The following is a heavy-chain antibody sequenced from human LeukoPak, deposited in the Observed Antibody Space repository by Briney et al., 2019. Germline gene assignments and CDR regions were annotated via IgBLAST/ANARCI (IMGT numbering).Heavy chain of an antibody. J-gene: IGHJ4*02. CDR3: ARVPTPRGYDFWSGYYTGNYFDY. CDR2: IYYSGST. V-gene: IGHV4-59*12. D-gene: IGHD3-3*01. Sequence: SETLSLTCTVSGGSISSYYWSWIRQPPGKGLEWIGYIYYSGSTNYNPSLKSRVTISVDTSKNQFSLKLSSVTAADTAVYYCARVPTPRGYDFWSGYYTGNYFDYWGQGTLVTVSS. CDR1: GGSISSYY.